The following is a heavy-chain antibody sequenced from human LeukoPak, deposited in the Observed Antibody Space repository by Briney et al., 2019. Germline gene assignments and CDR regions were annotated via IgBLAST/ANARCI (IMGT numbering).Heavy chain of an antibody. Sequence: GESLKISCKGSGYSFTNYWIGWVRQMPGKGLEFMGIIYPGDSDTSYSPSFQGQVTISADKAISTAYLQWSSLKASDTAMYYCARQEYSTSALDYWGQGTLVTVSS. J-gene: IGHJ4*02. D-gene: IGHD6-13*01. CDR2: IYPGDSDT. CDR1: GYSFTNYW. CDR3: ARQEYSTSALDY. V-gene: IGHV5-51*01.